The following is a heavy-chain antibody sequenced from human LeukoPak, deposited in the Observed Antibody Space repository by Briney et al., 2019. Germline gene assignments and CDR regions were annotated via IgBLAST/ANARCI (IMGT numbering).Heavy chain of an antibody. D-gene: IGHD2-2*01. CDR3: ARESYCSSTSCYAGGVASANWFDP. Sequence: ASVKVSCKASGYTFTGYYMHWVRQAPGLGLEWMGRINPNSGGTNYAQKFQGRVTMTRDTSISTAYMELSRLRSDDAAVYYCARESYCSSTSCYAGGVASANWFDPWGQGTLVTVSS. CDR2: INPNSGGT. V-gene: IGHV1-2*06. J-gene: IGHJ5*02. CDR1: GYTFTGYY.